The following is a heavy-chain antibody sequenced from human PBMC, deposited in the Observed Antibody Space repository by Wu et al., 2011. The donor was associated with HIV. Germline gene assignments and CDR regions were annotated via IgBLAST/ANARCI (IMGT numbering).Heavy chain of an antibody. CDR2: IIPIFGTP. V-gene: IGHV1-69*06. D-gene: IGHD3-3*01. CDR1: GGTFSSYA. Sequence: EVKKPGSSVKVSCKASGGTFSSYAISWVRQAPGQGLEWMGGIIPIFGTPNYAQKFQGRVTITADKSTSTAYMELSSLRSEDTAVYYCARGIGDFYYYYYYMDVWGKGTTVTVSS. J-gene: IGHJ6*03. CDR3: ARGIGDFYYYYYYMDV.